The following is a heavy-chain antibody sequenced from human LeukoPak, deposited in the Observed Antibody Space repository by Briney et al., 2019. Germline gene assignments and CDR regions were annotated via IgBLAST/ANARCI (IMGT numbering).Heavy chain of an antibody. D-gene: IGHD3-22*01. CDR2: IYYSGST. V-gene: IGHV4-59*01. CDR1: GGSISSYY. Sequence: PSETLSLTCTVSGGSISSYYWSWIRQPPGKGLEWIGYIYYSGSTNYNPSLKSRVTISVDTSKNQFSLKLSSVTAADTAVYYCAREVYDSSGYYYYYYMDVWGKGTTVTVSS. CDR3: AREVYDSSGYYYYYYMDV. J-gene: IGHJ6*03.